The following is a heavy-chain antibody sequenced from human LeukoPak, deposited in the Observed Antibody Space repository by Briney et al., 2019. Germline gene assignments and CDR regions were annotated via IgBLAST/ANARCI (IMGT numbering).Heavy chain of an antibody. V-gene: IGHV4-34*01. J-gene: IGHJ5*02. D-gene: IGHD3-3*01. CDR3: ARGLPIRKYDFWSGYYKYNWFDP. Sequence: PSETLSLTCAVYGGSFSGYYWSWIRQPPGKGLEWIGEINHSGSTNYNPSLKSRVTISVDTSKNQFSLKLSSVTAADTAVYYCARGLPIRKYDFWSGYYKYNWFDPWGQGTLVTVSS. CDR1: GGSFSGYY. CDR2: INHSGST.